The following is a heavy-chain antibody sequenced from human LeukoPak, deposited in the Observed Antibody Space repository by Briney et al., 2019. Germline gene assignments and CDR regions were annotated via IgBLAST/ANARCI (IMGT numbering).Heavy chain of an antibody. Sequence: SETLSLTCTVSRGSISTYYWSWIRQPPGKGLEWIGYIYYSGSTNYNPSLKSRVTLSLDASKNQFSLKLSSVTAADTAVYYCARGSSWYGLNYWGQGTLVTVSS. CDR1: RGSISTYY. CDR3: ARGSSWYGLNY. D-gene: IGHD6-13*01. V-gene: IGHV4-59*01. CDR2: IYYSGST. J-gene: IGHJ4*02.